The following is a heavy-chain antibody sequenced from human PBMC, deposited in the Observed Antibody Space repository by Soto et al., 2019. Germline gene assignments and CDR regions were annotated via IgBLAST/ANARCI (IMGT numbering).Heavy chain of an antibody. J-gene: IGHJ4*02. CDR1: GYTFTSYG. D-gene: IGHD2-21*02. Sequence: QVQLVQSGAEVKKPGASVKVSCKASGYTFTSYGISWVRQAPGQGLEWMGWISAYNGNTNYAQKLQGRVTMSTDTPTSTGYMELRGLRSDDTAVYYCARDYRLGRYCGGDCALGYWGQGTLVTVSS. CDR3: ARDYRLGRYCGGDCALGY. CDR2: ISAYNGNT. V-gene: IGHV1-18*01.